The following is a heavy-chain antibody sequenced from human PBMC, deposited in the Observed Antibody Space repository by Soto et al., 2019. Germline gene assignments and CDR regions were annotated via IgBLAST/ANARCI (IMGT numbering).Heavy chain of an antibody. CDR2: ISSSSSYI. CDR1: GFTFSSYS. CDR3: ARDALGATLIFDY. Sequence: EVQLVESGGGLVKPGGSLRLSCAASGFTFSSYSMNWVRQAPGKGLEWVSSISSSSSYIYYADSVKGRFTISRDNAKNSLYLQMNSLRAEDTAVYCCARDALGATLIFDYWGQGTLVTVSS. V-gene: IGHV3-21*01. J-gene: IGHJ4*02. D-gene: IGHD1-26*01.